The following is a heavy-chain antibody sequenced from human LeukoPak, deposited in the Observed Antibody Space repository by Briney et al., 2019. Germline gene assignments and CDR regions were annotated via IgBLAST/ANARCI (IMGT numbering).Heavy chain of an antibody. CDR2: ISSNGGNT. CDR3: ARDLSGFDY. J-gene: IGHJ4*02. Sequence: GGSLRLTCAASGFTFSSYAMHWVRQAPGKGLEYVSAISSNGGNTYYANSVKGRFTISRDNSKNTLYLQMGSLRAEDMAVYYCARDLSGFDYWGQGTLVTVSS. CDR1: GFTFSSYA. V-gene: IGHV3-64*01.